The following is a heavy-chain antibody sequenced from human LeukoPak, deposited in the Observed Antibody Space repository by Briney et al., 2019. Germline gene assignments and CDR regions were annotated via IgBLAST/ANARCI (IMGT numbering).Heavy chain of an antibody. CDR2: IRYDGSNK. J-gene: IGHJ4*02. CDR1: GFIFNTYV. V-gene: IGHV3-30*02. D-gene: IGHD3-10*01. Sequence: GGSLRLSCAASGFIFNTYVMHWVRQAPGKGLEWLAFIRYDGSNKNYGDSVKGRFTISRDNSKNTLYMQMNSLRAEDTAVYYCAKETPGSYGTYYLDYWGQGTPVTVSS. CDR3: AKETPGSYGTYYLDY.